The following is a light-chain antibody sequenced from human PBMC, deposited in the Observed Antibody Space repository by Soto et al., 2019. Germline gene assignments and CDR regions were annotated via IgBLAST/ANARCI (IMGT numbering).Light chain of an antibody. CDR3: QQRTSWPLRDT. V-gene: IGKV3-11*01. J-gene: IGKJ2*01. CDR1: QSLSSY. CDR2: DAS. Sequence: EIVLTQSPATLSLSPGERATLSCRASQSLSSYLAWYQQKPGQAPRLLIYDASNRATGIPARFSGSGSGTDFTLTISSLDPEDFAVYYCQQRTSWPLRDTFGQGTKLEIK.